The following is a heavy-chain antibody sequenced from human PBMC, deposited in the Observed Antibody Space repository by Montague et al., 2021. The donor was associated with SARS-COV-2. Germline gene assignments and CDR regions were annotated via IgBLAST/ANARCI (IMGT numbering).Heavy chain of an antibody. J-gene: IGHJ4*02. CDR3: ARVISRQNNIVVVGLYYLDY. V-gene: IGHV4-39*07. CDR2: IYYSGST. D-gene: IGHD2-15*01. CDR1: GGSISSSSYY. Sequence: SETLSLTCTVSGGSISSSSYYWGWIRQPPGKGLEWIGSIYYSGSTYYNPSLKSRVTISVDTSKNQFSLKLSSVTAADTAVYYYARVISRQNNIVVVGLYYLDYWGQGTLVTVSS.